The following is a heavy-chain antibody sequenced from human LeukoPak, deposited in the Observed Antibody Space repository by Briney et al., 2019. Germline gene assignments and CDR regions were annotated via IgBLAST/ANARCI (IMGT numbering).Heavy chain of an antibody. Sequence: GGSLRLSCAASGFTFSGYEMNWVRQAPGKGLEWVSYISSSGSTIYYAHSVMGRLTTSRDNAKSTLFLQMNSLRAEDTAVYYCAQALQGGWRNFSYWGQGALVTVSS. D-gene: IGHD3-10*01. CDR3: AQALQGGWRNFSY. CDR1: GFTFSGYE. CDR2: ISSSGSTI. V-gene: IGHV3-48*03. J-gene: IGHJ4*02.